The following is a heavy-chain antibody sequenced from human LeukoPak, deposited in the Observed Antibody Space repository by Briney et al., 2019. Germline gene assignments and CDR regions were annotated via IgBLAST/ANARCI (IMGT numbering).Heavy chain of an antibody. Sequence: ASVKVSCKASGYTFTSYAMHWERQAPGQRLEWMGWINAGNGNTKYSQKFQGRVTITRDTSASTAYMELSSLRSEDTAVYYCARDGVVVDLNWFDPWGQGTLVTVSS. V-gene: IGHV1-3*01. D-gene: IGHD3-22*01. CDR1: GYTFTSYA. CDR2: INAGNGNT. CDR3: ARDGVVVDLNWFDP. J-gene: IGHJ5*02.